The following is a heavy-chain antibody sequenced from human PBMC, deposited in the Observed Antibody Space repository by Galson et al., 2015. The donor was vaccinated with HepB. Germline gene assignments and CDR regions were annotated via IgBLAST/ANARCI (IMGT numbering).Heavy chain of an antibody. CDR2: IDPNSGGT. V-gene: IGHV1-2*06. Sequence: SCKASGDTFTDYYIHWVRQAPGQGLEWMGRIDPNSGGTNYAEKFQGRVSMTRDTSTGTANMELSRLRSDDTAVYYCAKDKGRQLWFFDYWGRGTLVTVSS. CDR1: GDTFTDYY. J-gene: IGHJ4*02. D-gene: IGHD3-10*01. CDR3: AKDKGRQLWFFDY.